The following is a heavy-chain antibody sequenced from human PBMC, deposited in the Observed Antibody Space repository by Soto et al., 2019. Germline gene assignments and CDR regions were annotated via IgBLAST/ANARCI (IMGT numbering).Heavy chain of an antibody. CDR2: IWYDGSNK. CDR1: GFTFSSYG. J-gene: IGHJ4*02. Sequence: QVQLVESGGGVVQPGRSLRLSCAASGFTFSSYGMHWVRQAPGKGLEWVAVIWYDGSNKYYADSVKGRFTISRDNSKNTLYREMNSLRAEDTAGYYCARDLWYYCSGNYPLGYWGQGTLVTVSS. V-gene: IGHV3-33*01. CDR3: ARDLWYYCSGNYPLGY. D-gene: IGHD3-10*01.